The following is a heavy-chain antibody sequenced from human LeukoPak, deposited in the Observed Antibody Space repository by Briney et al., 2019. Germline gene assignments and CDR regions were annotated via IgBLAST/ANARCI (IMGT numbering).Heavy chain of an antibody. CDR2: ISYDGSNK. D-gene: IGHD6-25*01. V-gene: IGHV3-30-3*01. Sequence: GGSLRLSRAAPGFTFSSYVLPSVRQAPGKGVGGVAVISYDGSNKYYADSVKGRFTISRDNSKNTLYLQMNSLRAEDTAVYYCAREGPPAQNFDYWGQGTLVTVSS. CDR3: AREGPPAQNFDY. J-gene: IGHJ4*02. CDR1: GFTFSSYV.